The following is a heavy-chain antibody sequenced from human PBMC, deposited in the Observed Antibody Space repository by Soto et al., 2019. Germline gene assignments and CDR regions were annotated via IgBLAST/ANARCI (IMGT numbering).Heavy chain of an antibody. D-gene: IGHD6-13*01. V-gene: IGHV2-5*02. CDR1: GFSLSTSGVG. CDR2: IYWDDDK. J-gene: IGHJ5*02. Sequence: HITLKESGPTLVEPTQTLTLTCAFSGFSLSTSGVGVGWIRQPPGKALEWLAFIYWDDDKRYSPSLKTRLTIIKDTSINQLVLIMTTMDPVDTATYYCAYRQEYRGSWDSGWFDPWGQGTLVTVSS. CDR3: AYRQEYRGSWDSGWFDP.